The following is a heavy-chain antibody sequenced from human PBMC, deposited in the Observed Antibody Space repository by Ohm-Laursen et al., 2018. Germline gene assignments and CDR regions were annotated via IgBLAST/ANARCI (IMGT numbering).Heavy chain of an antibody. CDR1: GFTFSDYY. Sequence: GSLRLSCAASGFTFSDYYMSRIRQTPGNGLEWVSYISSSGSTIYYADSVKGRFTISRDNAKNSLSLQMNSLRAEDTALYYCAREVASAEDYWGQGTLVTVSS. J-gene: IGHJ4*02. CDR3: AREVASAEDY. D-gene: IGHD6-13*01. V-gene: IGHV3-11*01. CDR2: ISSSGSTI.